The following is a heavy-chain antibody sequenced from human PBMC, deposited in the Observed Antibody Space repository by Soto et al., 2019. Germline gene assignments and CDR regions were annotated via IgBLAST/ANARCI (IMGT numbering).Heavy chain of an antibody. V-gene: IGHV3-64D*06. D-gene: IGHD3-10*01. Sequence: GGSLRLSCSASGFTFSTYAMHWVRQAPGKGLEYVSAISNNGGSTYYADSVKGRFTISRDNSKNTLYLQMCSLRTADTAIYYCVKGGITMVRGVLFAYWGQGTPGTVSS. CDR3: VKGGITMVRGVLFAY. J-gene: IGHJ4*02. CDR1: GFTFSTYA. CDR2: ISNNGGST.